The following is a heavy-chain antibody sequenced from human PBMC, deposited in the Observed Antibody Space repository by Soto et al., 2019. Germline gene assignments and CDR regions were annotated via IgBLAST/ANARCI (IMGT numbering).Heavy chain of an antibody. V-gene: IGHV3-33*01. J-gene: IGHJ5*02. CDR3: ARDRMAYVWANWFDP. D-gene: IGHD3-16*01. CDR1: GFTFSSYG. Sequence: QVQLVESGGGVVQPGRSLRLSCAASGFTFSSYGMHWVRQAPGKGLEWVAVIWYDGSNKYYADSVKGRFTISRDNSKNTLYLQMNSLRAEDTAVYYCARDRMAYVWANWFDPWGQGTLVTVSS. CDR2: IWYDGSNK.